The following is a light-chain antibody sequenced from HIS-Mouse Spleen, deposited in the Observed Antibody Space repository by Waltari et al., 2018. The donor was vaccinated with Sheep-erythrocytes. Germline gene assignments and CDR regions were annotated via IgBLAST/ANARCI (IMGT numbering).Light chain of an antibody. V-gene: IGKV3-11*01. J-gene: IGKJ4*01. CDR2: DAS. CDR3: QQRSNWPPLT. CDR1: QSVSSY. Sequence: EIVLTQSPATLSLSPGERATLSCRASQSVSSYFAWYQQKPGQAPRLLIYDASNRATGIPARFSGSGSGTDFTLTISSLEPEVFAVYYCQQRSNWPPLTFGGGTKVEIK.